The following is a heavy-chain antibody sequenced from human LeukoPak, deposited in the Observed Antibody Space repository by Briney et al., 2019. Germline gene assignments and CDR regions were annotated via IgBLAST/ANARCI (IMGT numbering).Heavy chain of an antibody. CDR1: GYTFTSYA. CDR3: ARDHGPNSSSWPYYYYGMDV. V-gene: IGHV1-3*01. D-gene: IGHD6-13*01. Sequence: ASVKVSCKASGYTFTSYAMHWVRQAPGQRLEWMGWINAGNGNTKYSQKFQGRVTITRDTSASTAYMELSSLRSEDTAVYYCARDHGPNSSSWPYYYYGMDVWGQGTTVTVSS. J-gene: IGHJ6*02. CDR2: INAGNGNT.